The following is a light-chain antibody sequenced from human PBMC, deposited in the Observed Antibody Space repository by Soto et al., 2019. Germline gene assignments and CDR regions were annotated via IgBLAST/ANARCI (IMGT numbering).Light chain of an antibody. CDR2: DAS. CDR3: QQYNSYSPWT. J-gene: IGKJ1*01. Sequence: DIQMPQSPSTMSASVGDSLPITCRASQSISSWLAWYQQKPGKAPKLLIYDASSLESGVPSRFSGSGSGTEFTLNISGLQPDDFATYYCQQYNSYSPWTFGPGTKVDI. CDR1: QSISSW. V-gene: IGKV1-5*01.